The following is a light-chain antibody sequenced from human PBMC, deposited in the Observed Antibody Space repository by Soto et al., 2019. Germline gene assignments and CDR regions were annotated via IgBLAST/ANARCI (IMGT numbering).Light chain of an antibody. Sequence: DILMTQSPSSLSASVGDRVTITCRASQSISNYLNWYQQKPGKAPKLLIYAASSLQSGVPSRFSGSGSGTDFTLTISSLQPEDFATYYCQQSYSIPIAFGQGTRLDIK. J-gene: IGKJ5*01. CDR1: QSISNY. CDR2: AAS. CDR3: QQSYSIPIA. V-gene: IGKV1-39*01.